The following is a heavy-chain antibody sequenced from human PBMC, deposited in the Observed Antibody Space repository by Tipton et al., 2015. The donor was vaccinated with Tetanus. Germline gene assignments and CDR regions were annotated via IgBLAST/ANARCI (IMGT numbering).Heavy chain of an antibody. D-gene: IGHD4-17*01. CDR2: IYYSGST. Sequence: TLSLTCTVSGGSISTRNYFWGWIRQAPGKGLEWIGNIYYSGSTDYNPSLESRVTISLDTSKNRFSLKLTSVTAADAAVYYCARPSTTVTPRAFDVWGQGTMVTVSS. CDR3: ARPSTTVTPRAFDV. CDR1: GGSISTRNYF. J-gene: IGHJ3*01. V-gene: IGHV4-39*01.